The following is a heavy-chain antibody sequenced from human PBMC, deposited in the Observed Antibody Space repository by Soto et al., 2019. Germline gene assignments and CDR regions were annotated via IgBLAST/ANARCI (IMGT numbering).Heavy chain of an antibody. CDR2: FYSSGSA. J-gene: IGHJ4*02. CDR1: GGSLSGFY. CDR3: ARRAYRDSGSYLFDY. Sequence: SETLSLTCTVSGGSLSGFYWTWIRQSPGKGLEWIGCFYSSGSANYNPSLRGRVTISAYTSKNQFYLTLSSVTAADTAVYYCARRAYRDSGSYLFDYWGQGTQVTVSS. V-gene: IGHV4-59*08. D-gene: IGHD3-10*01.